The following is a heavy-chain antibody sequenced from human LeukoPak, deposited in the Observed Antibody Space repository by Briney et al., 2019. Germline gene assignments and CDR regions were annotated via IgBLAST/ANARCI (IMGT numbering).Heavy chain of an antibody. V-gene: IGHV4-34*01. CDR2: INHSGST. CDR3: ARGPPPALPLSWFDP. Sequence: SETLSLTCAVYGGSFSGYYWSWIRQPPGKGLDWIGEINHSGSTNYNPSLKSRITISVDTSKNQFSLKLSSVTAADTAVYYCARGPPPALPLSWFDPWGQGTLVTVSS. J-gene: IGHJ5*02. CDR1: GGSFSGYY.